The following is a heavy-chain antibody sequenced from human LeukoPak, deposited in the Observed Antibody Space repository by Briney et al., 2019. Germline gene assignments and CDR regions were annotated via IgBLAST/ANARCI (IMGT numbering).Heavy chain of an antibody. CDR3: ARADIGVYYSWPDY. CDR2: ISSSGRTM. CDR1: GFNFSNYE. J-gene: IGHJ4*02. V-gene: IGHV3-48*03. D-gene: IGHD3-22*01. Sequence: PGGSLRLSCAASGFNFSNYEMNWVRQAPGKGLEWVSYISSSGRTMYYADSVKGRYTISRDNAENSLYLQMNSLRAEDTAVYYCARADIGVYYSWPDYWGQGTLVTVSS.